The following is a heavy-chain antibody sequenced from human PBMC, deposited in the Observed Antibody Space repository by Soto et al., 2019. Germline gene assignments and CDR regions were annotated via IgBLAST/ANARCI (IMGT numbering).Heavy chain of an antibody. Sequence: QVQLVQSGAEVKKPGSSVKVSCKASGGTFSSYTISWVRQAPGQGLEWMGRIIPILGIANYAQKFQGRVTITAYKSTSTAYMELSSLRSEATSVYYWARVAVAGTKPFDYWVQVTLVAVSS. V-gene: IGHV1-69*02. D-gene: IGHD6-19*01. J-gene: IGHJ4*02. CDR3: ARVAVAGTKPFDY. CDR1: GGTFSSYT. CDR2: IIPILGIA.